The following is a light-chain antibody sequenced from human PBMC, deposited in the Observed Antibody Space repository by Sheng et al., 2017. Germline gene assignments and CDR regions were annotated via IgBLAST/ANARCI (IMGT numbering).Light chain of an antibody. CDR1: SSSIGRNT. J-gene: IGLJ2*01. CDR3: ATYDASLSTLL. Sequence: QSVVTQPPSASRGPPGRRVSISCSGSSSSIGRNTVNWYQQLPGRAPKLLIYKNDQRPSGVPDRFSGSKSGTSASLAITGLQSEDEADYYCATYDASLSTLLFGGGTKLTVL. CDR2: KND. V-gene: IGLV1-44*01.